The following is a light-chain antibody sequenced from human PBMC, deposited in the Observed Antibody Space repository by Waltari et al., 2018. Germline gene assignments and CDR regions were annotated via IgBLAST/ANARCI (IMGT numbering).Light chain of an antibody. CDR1: QSISSW. CDR2: KAS. V-gene: IGKV1-5*03. Sequence: DIQMTQSPSTLSASVGDRVTITCRASQSISSWLAWYQQKPGKAPRLLIYKASTLESGVQSRFSGSESGTEFTLTISSLQPDDSATYYCQQYNRYWTFGQGTKVEIK. J-gene: IGKJ1*01. CDR3: QQYNRYWT.